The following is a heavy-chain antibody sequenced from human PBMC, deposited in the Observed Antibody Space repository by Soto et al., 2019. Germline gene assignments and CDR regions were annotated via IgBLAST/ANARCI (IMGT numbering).Heavy chain of an antibody. CDR3: ARDEYFDWLGAFDI. Sequence: SETLSLTCTVSGGSVSRGSYYWSWSRQPPGKGLEWIGYIYYSGSTNYNPSLKSRVTISVDTSKNQFSLKLSSVTAADTAVYYCARDEYFDWLGAFDIWGQGTMVTVSS. D-gene: IGHD3-9*01. CDR1: GGSVSRGSYY. J-gene: IGHJ3*02. V-gene: IGHV4-61*01. CDR2: IYYSGST.